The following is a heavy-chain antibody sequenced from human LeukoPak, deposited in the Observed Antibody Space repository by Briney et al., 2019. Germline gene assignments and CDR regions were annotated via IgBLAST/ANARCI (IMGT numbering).Heavy chain of an antibody. CDR2: IRYDGSNK. Sequence: GGSLRLSCAASGFTFSSYGMHWVRQAPGKGLEWVAFIRYDGSNKYYADPVKGRFTISRDNSKNTLYLQMNSLRAEDTAVYYCAKDAGDCFDYWGQGTLVTVSS. CDR3: AKDAGDCFDY. J-gene: IGHJ4*02. CDR1: GFTFSSYG. D-gene: IGHD2-21*01. V-gene: IGHV3-30*02.